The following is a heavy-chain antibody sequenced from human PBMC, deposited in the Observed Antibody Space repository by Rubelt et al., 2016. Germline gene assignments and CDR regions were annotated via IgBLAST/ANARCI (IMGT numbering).Heavy chain of an antibody. J-gene: IGHJ4*02. CDR1: GGSISSGSYY. V-gene: IGHV4-39*07. CDR3: ARGNGSPPLDY. Sequence: QLQLQESGPGLVKPSETLSLTCLVSGGSISSGSYYWGWIRQPPGKGMEWIGSALYSGNAYYNPSLKSRVTIAVDTSKNQYALRLSSVTAADTAVYYCARGNGSPPLDYWGQGTLVTVSS. CDR2: ALYSGNA. D-gene: IGHD6-13*01.